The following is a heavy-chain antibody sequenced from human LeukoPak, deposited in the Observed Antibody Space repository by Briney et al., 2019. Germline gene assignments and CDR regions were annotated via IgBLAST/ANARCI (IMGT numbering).Heavy chain of an antibody. CDR1: GFTFSSNA. CDR2: ISDSGGTT. J-gene: IGHJ4*02. V-gene: IGHV3-23*01. Sequence: GGSLRLSCAASGFTFSSNAMTWVRQAPGKGLECVSGISDSGGTTYYADSVKGRFTISRDNSKNTLYLQMNGLRAEDTAVYYCAKDPRYSGLSGFDYWGQGTLVTVSS. D-gene: IGHD1-26*01. CDR3: AKDPRYSGLSGFDY.